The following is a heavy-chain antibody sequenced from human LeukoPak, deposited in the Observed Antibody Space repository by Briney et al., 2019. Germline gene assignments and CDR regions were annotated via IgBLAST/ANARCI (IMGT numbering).Heavy chain of an antibody. CDR1: GFTFSSYG. V-gene: IGHV3-30*02. CDR2: IRYDGSNK. CDR3: AIIAARHRYYFDY. Sequence: GGSLRLSCAASGFTFSSYGMHWVRQAPGKGLEWVAFIRYDGSNKYYADSVKGRFTISRDNSKNTLYLQMNSLRAEDTAVYYCAIIAARHRYYFDYWGQGTLVTVSS. D-gene: IGHD6-6*01. J-gene: IGHJ4*02.